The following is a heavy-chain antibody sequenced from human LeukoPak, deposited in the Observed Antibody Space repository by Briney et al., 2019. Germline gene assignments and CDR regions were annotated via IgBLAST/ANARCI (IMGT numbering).Heavy chain of an antibody. Sequence: ASVKVSCKVSGYTLTELSMHWVRQAPGKGLEWMGGFDPEDGETIYAQKFQGRVTTTEDTSTDTAYMELSSLRSEDTAVYYCAKVSRSGRGGVSSLDFGGKGKRVTV. CDR1: GYTLTELS. V-gene: IGHV1-24*01. CDR3: AKVSRSGRGGVSSLDF. CDR2: FDPEDGET. J-gene: IGHJ3*01. D-gene: IGHD2-2*03.